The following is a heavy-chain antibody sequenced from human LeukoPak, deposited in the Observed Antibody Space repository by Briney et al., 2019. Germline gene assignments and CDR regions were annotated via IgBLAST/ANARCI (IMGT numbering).Heavy chain of an antibody. Sequence: SETLSLTCTVSGGSISSYYWSWIRQPPGKGLEWIGYIYYSGSTNYNPSLKSRVTISVDTSKNQFSLKLGSVTAADTAVYYCARTYGSGSYYNYPWGQGTLVTVSS. CDR1: GGSISSYY. J-gene: IGHJ5*02. CDR2: IYYSGST. V-gene: IGHV4-59*08. D-gene: IGHD3-10*01. CDR3: ARTYGSGSYYNYP.